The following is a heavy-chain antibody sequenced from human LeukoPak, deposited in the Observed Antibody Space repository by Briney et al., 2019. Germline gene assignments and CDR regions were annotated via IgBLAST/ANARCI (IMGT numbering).Heavy chain of an antibody. CDR3: ARGVNTYYDFWSGYDAFDI. D-gene: IGHD3-3*01. Sequence: SETLSLTCTVSGGSISSGSYYWSWIRQPAGKGLEWTGRIYTSGSTNYNPSLKSRVTISVDTSKNQFSLKLSSVTAADTAVYYCARGVNTYYDFWSGYDAFDIWGQGTMVTVSS. CDR1: GGSISSGSYY. J-gene: IGHJ3*02. CDR2: IYTSGST. V-gene: IGHV4-61*02.